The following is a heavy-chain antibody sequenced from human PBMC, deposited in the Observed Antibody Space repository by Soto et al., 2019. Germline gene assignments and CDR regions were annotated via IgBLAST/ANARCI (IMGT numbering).Heavy chain of an antibody. V-gene: IGHV4-59*01. CDR1: GGSILNSY. Sequence: SETLSPTDTVSGGSILNSYWRGIRQPPGKGLQWIAYIHSSGSTNYNPSLKIRVTMSVDTSKNQFSLKLSSVTAADTAVYYCARVGYVCGLSFDIWGQGTRVT. J-gene: IGHJ3*02. CDR2: IHSSGST. D-gene: IGHD2-2*01. CDR3: ARVGYVCGLSFDI.